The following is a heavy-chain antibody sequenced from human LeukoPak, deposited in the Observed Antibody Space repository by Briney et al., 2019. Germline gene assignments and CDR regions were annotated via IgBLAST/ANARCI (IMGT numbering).Heavy chain of an antibody. Sequence: PGGSLRLSCVASGFTFSNYWMHWVRQAPGKGLEWVAVISSDGSNKYYADSVKGRFTISRDNSKNTLSLQMNSLRTEDTAVFYCAKGSGGSGSFYNHFDCWGQGTLVTVSS. CDR3: AKGSGGSGSFYNHFDC. D-gene: IGHD3-10*01. CDR1: GFTFSNYW. J-gene: IGHJ4*02. V-gene: IGHV3-30*18. CDR2: ISSDGSNK.